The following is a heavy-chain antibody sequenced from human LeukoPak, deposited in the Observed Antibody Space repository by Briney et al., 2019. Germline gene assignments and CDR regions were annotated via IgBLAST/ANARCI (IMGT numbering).Heavy chain of an antibody. Sequence: GGSLRLSCAASGFTFNCYSMNWVRQAPGKGLEWVSYIAYTGTIHYADSVKGRFTISRDDANNSLYLHMNSLRAEDTAVYYCTRDPRALDYWGQGTLVTVSS. CDR2: IAYTGTI. V-gene: IGHV3-48*01. CDR1: GFTFNCYS. J-gene: IGHJ4*02. CDR3: TRDPRALDY.